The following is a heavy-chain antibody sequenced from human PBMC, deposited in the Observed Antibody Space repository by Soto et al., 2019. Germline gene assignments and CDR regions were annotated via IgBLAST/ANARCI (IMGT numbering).Heavy chain of an antibody. CDR2: INPSGGST. J-gene: IGHJ4*02. CDR3: ARDGEGSGTFDY. V-gene: IGHV1-46*01. Sequence: QVQLVQSGAEVKKPGASVKVSCKASGYTFTSYYMHWVRQAPGQGLEWMGIINPSGGSTSYAQKFQSRVTMNRDTSTSTVYMELSSLRSEDTAVYYCARDGEGSGTFDYWGQGTLVTVSS. CDR1: GYTFTSYY. D-gene: IGHD3-10*01.